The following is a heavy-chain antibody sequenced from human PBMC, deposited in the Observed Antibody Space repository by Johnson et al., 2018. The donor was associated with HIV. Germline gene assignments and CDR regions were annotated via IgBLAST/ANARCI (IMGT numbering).Heavy chain of an antibody. J-gene: IGHJ3*01. CDR1: LFTGGNS. CDR3: ARVPGNGDWDVDAFDV. D-gene: IGHD2-21*02. V-gene: IGHV3-30*14. CDR2: IFYDASNT. Sequence: VQLVESGGALVQPGRSLRLSCPSSLFTGGNSFLRSLHASAKERLEGVFIFYDASNTYYADSVKGRFTISRDNSKNTLYLQMGSLRAEDTAVYYCARVPGNGDWDVDAFDVWGQGTMVRVSS.